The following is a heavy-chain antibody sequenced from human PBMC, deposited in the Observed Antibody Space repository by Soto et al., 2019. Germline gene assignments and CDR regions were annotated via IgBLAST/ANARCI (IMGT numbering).Heavy chain of an antibody. J-gene: IGHJ5*02. D-gene: IGHD3-10*01. CDR3: ARGDDFGGLKHDWFDP. Sequence: QVQLQESGPGLVKPSETLSLTCTVSGGSISIYYWTWIRQPPGKGLEWIGNIYYSGSTNYNPSLKRRVTISVGTSKNQLSLKLTSVTAADTAVYYCARGDDFGGLKHDWFDPWGQGTLVTVSS. V-gene: IGHV4-59*01. CDR2: IYYSGST. CDR1: GGSISIYY.